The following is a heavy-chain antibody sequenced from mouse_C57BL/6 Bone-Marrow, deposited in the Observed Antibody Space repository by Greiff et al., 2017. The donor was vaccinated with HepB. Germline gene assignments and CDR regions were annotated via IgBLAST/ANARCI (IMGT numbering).Heavy chain of an antibody. CDR2: INPNNGGT. D-gene: IGHD2-3*01. CDR1: GYTFTDYY. CDR3: ASSGYYDY. Sequence: EVQLQQSGPELVKPGASVKISCKASGYTFTDYYMNWVKQSPGKSLEWIGDINPNNGGTSYNQKFKGKATLTVDKSSSTAYMELRSLTSEDSAVYYCASSGYYDYWGQGTTLTVSS. J-gene: IGHJ2*01. V-gene: IGHV1-26*01.